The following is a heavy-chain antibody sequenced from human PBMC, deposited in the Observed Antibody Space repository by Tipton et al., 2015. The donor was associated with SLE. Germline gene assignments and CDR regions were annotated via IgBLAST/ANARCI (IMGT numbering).Heavy chain of an antibody. CDR1: GFTFSSYA. CDR3: AKWAAAALDAFDI. V-gene: IGHV3-23*03. Sequence: SLRLSCAASGFTFSSYAMSWVRQAPGKGLEWVSVIYSGGSSTYKADSVTGRFTISRDNSKNTLYLQMNSLRAEDTAVYYCAKWAAAALDAFDIWGQGTMVTVSS. J-gene: IGHJ3*02. D-gene: IGHD6-25*01. CDR2: IYSGGSST.